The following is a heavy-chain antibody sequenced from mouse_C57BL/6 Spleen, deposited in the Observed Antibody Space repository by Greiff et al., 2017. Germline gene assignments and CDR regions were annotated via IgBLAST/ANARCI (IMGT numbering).Heavy chain of an antibody. CDR1: GYSITSCYY. J-gene: IGHJ2*01. CDR3: ASYGYDGYGDY. Sequence: EVQRLQSGPGLVKPSQSLSLTCSVTGYSITSCYYWNWIRQLPGNILEWMGYISYDGSNNYNPSLKNRISITRDTSTNPFFLKLNSVTTEDTATYYCASYGYDGYGDYWGHGTTLTVSS. V-gene: IGHV3-6*01. D-gene: IGHD2-2*01. CDR2: ISYDGSN.